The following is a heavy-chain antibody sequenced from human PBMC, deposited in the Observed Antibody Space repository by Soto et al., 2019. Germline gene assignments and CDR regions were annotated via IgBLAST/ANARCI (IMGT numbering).Heavy chain of an antibody. CDR2: IKADGSEK. J-gene: IGHJ4*02. V-gene: IGHV3-7*03. Sequence: GWYLRPSCEAARFTVSTYCTSWFRQPPGKGLEWVANIKADGSEKYYVNSGNGRFTISRDNTRSPLYQQMSSRRADDTAGYYCTKSIHVWGQGTLVTVSS. CDR3: TKSIHV. CDR1: RFTVSTYC. D-gene: IGHD3-10*02.